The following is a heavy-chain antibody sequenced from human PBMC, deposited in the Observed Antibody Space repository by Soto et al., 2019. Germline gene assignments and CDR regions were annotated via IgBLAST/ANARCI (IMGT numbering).Heavy chain of an antibody. V-gene: IGHV1-2*02. J-gene: IGHJ6*02. CDR2: INPNSGGT. CDR1: GYTFTGYY. D-gene: IGHD3-10*01. CDR3: ASGEPQRITMVRGPDRPWGGYSYGYGGVRDYYYYGMDV. Sequence: VASVKVSCKASGYTFTGYYMHWVRQAPGQGLEWMGWINPNSGGTNYAQKFQGRVTMTRDTSISTAYMELSRLRSDDTAVYYCASGEPQRITMVRGPDRPWGGYSYGYGGVRDYYYYGMDVWGQGTTVTVSS.